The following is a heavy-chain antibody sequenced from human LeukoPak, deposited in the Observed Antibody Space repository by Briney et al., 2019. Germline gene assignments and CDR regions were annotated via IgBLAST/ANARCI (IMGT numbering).Heavy chain of an antibody. CDR1: GGSISSSSYY. CDR2: IYYSGST. D-gene: IGHD3-16*01. Sequence: PSETLSLTCTVSGGSISSSSYYWGWIRQPPGKRLEWIGSIYYSGSTYYNPSLKSRVTISVDTSKNQFSLKLSSVTAADTAVYYCARVWQNYYYYMDVWGKGTTVTVSS. V-gene: IGHV4-39*07. J-gene: IGHJ6*03. CDR3: ARVWQNYYYYMDV.